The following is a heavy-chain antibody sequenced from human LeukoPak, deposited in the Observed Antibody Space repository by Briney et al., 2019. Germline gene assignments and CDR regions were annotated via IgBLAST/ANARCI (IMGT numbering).Heavy chain of an antibody. CDR2: ISYDGSNK. V-gene: IGHV3-30*03. CDR3: ARGHSGSYQRNDAFDI. D-gene: IGHD1-26*01. CDR1: GFSFSTYG. Sequence: QSGGSLRLSCAASGFSFSTYGMHWVRQAPGKGLEWVAVISYDGSNKYYADSVKGRFTISRDNSKNTLYLQMNSLRAEDTAVYYCARGHSGSYQRNDAFDIWGQGAMVTVSS. J-gene: IGHJ3*02.